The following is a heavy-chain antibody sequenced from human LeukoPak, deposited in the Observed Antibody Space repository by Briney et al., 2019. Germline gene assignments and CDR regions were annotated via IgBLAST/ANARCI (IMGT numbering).Heavy chain of an antibody. Sequence: PSETLSLTCAVYGGSFSDYSWTWIRQPPGKGLEWIGVINHSGGTNHNPSLMSRVIMSVDTSKNQISLKVSSVTAADTAVYYCARGPGRSIAAAGPFDYWGQGTLVPVSS. V-gene: IGHV4-34*01. CDR2: INHSGGT. CDR1: GGSFSDYS. CDR3: ARGPGRSIAAAGPFDY. D-gene: IGHD6-13*01. J-gene: IGHJ4*02.